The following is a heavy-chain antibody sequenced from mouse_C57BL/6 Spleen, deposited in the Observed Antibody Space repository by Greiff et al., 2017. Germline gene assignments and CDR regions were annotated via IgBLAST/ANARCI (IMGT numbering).Heavy chain of an antibody. J-gene: IGHJ2*01. CDR3: ARGRDYYGYHY. CDR1: GYSFRSYY. Sequence: QVQLQQSGPELVKPGASVKISCKASGYSFRSYYIHWVKQRPGQGLEWIGWIYPGSGNTKYNEKFKGQATLTADTSSSTAYMQLSSLTSEDSAVYYCARGRDYYGYHYWSQGTTLTVSS. V-gene: IGHV1-66*01. D-gene: IGHD2-3*01. CDR2: IYPGSGNT.